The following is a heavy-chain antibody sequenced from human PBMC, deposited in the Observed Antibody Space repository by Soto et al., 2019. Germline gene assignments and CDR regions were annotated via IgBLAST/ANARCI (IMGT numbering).Heavy chain of an antibody. Sequence: GGSLRLSCAASVFTVSSNYMSWVRQAPGKGLEWVSVIYSGGSTYYADSVKGRFTISRDNSKNTLYLQMNSLRAEETAVYYCSYYYDSSVYSSDYWGQGTLVTVSS. CDR3: SYYYDSSVYSSDY. CDR2: IYSGGST. J-gene: IGHJ4*02. V-gene: IGHV3-53*01. CDR1: VFTVSSNY. D-gene: IGHD3-22*01.